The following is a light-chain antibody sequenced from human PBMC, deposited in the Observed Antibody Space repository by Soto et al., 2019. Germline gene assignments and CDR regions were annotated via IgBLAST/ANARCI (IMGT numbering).Light chain of an antibody. V-gene: IGLV1-40*01. CDR1: SSNIGAGYD. CDR2: GNS. Sequence: QSVLTQPPSVSGAPGQRVTISCTGSSSNIGAGYDVHWYQQLPGTAPKLLIYGNSNRPSGVPDRFSGSKSGTSASLAITGLQAEDEAYYYCQSYDRSLSRVCGVGTKLTVL. J-gene: IGLJ2*01. CDR3: QSYDRSLSRV.